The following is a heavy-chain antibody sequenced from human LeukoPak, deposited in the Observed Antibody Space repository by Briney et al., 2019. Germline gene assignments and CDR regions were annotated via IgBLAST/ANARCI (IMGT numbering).Heavy chain of an antibody. D-gene: IGHD2-2*01. CDR2: IKQDGTEE. CDR1: GFTFSSSW. Sequence: GGSLRLSCVASGFTFSSSWMSWVRRAPGKGLEWVANIKQDGTEEYYVDSVRGRFSISKDNAKNSLYLQMNSLRAEDTAVYYCAKDPCHGALDYWGQGALVTVSS. V-gene: IGHV3-7*03. CDR3: AKDPCHGALDY. J-gene: IGHJ4*02.